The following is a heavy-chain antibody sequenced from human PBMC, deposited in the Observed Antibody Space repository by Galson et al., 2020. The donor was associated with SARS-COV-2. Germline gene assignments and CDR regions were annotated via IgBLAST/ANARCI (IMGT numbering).Heavy chain of an antibody. V-gene: IGHV1-2*04. CDR3: ARESSSREGDYYYYMDV. CDR2: INPNSGGT. D-gene: IGHD2-2*01. Sequence: GGSLRLSCKASGYTFTGYYMHWVRQAPGQGLEWMGWINPNSGGTNYAQKFQGWVTMTRDTSISTAYMELSRLRSDDTAVYYCARESSSREGDYYYYMDVWGKGTTVTVSS. J-gene: IGHJ6*03. CDR1: GYTFTGYY.